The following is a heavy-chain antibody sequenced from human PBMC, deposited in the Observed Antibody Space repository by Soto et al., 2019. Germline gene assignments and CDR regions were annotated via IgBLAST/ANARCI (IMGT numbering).Heavy chain of an antibody. CDR3: ARRCLTGTNAYYYGLDV. D-gene: IGHD1-20*01. Sequence: QVHLVQSGAEVRETGASVRISCEASGYTFTDYAIHWVRQAHGQRPEWMGWINANTGNIKSSRPFRGRVTLTIDKSARTAYLDLTSQRSEDTAVYVCARRCLTGTNAYYYGLDVWGQGTAVTVSS. CDR1: GYTFTDYA. V-gene: IGHV1-3*01. CDR2: INANTGNI. J-gene: IGHJ6*02.